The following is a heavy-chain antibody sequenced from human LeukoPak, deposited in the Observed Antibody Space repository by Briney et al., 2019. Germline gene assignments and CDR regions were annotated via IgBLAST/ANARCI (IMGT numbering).Heavy chain of an antibody. CDR3: ARETYYYGSGSGY. V-gene: IGHV4-34*01. D-gene: IGHD3-10*01. CDR1: GGSFSGYY. J-gene: IGHJ4*02. CDR2: INHSGST. Sequence: SETLSLTCAVYGGSFSGYYWSWIRQPPGKGLEWIGEINHSGSTNYNPSLKSRVTISVDTSKNQFSLKLSSVTAADTAVYYCARETYYYGSGSGYWGQETLVTVSS.